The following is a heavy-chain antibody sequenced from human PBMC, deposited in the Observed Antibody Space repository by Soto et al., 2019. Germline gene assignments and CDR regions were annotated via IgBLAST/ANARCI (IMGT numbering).Heavy chain of an antibody. Sequence: SETLSLTCAVSGDSISSYYWSWIRQPAGKGLEWIGRIYTSGSTPYNPSLKSRVTMSVDTPKKQFSLKLSSVTAADTAVYYCARVTGYSGYDFDYWGQGTLVTVSS. CDR1: GDSISSYY. V-gene: IGHV4-4*07. CDR2: IYTSGST. J-gene: IGHJ4*02. CDR3: ARVTGYSGYDFDY. D-gene: IGHD5-12*01.